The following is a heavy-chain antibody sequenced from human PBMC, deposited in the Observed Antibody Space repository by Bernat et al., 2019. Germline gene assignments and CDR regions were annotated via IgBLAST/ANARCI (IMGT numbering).Heavy chain of an antibody. J-gene: IGHJ3*02. D-gene: IGHD6-19*01. Sequence: QVQLVESGGGVVQPGRSLRLSCAASGFTFSSYGMHWVRQAPGNGLEWVAVISYDGSNKYYADSVKGRFTISRDNSKNTLYLQMNSLRAEDTAVYYCAKEDSSGWSDAFDIWGQGTMVTVSS. CDR3: AKEDSSGWSDAFDI. V-gene: IGHV3-30*18. CDR1: GFTFSSYG. CDR2: ISYDGSNK.